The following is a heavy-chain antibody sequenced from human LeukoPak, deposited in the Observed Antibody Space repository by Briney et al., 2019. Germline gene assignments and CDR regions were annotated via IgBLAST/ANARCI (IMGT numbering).Heavy chain of an antibody. Sequence: GGSLRLSCAASGFTFSSYAMHWVRQAPGKGLEWVAVVPYDGSNKYYADSVKGRFTISRDNSKNTLYLQMNSLRAEDTAVYYCAMGNFFDYWGQGTLVTVSS. CDR1: GFTFSSYA. J-gene: IGHJ4*02. CDR3: AMGNFFDY. V-gene: IGHV3-30-3*01. D-gene: IGHD1-26*01. CDR2: VPYDGSNK.